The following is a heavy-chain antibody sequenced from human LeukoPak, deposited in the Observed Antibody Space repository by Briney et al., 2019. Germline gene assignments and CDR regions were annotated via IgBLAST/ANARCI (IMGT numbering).Heavy chain of an antibody. CDR3: ARGYSSPYYFGY. J-gene: IGHJ4*02. CDR1: GGSISSSSYY. V-gene: IGHV4-39*07. Sequence: SETLSLTCTVSGGSISSSSYYWGWIRQPPGKGLEWIGSIYYSGSTYYNPSLKSRVTISVDTSKNQFSLKLSSVTAADTAVYYCARGYSSPYYFGYWGQGTLVTVSS. CDR2: IYYSGST. D-gene: IGHD6-13*01.